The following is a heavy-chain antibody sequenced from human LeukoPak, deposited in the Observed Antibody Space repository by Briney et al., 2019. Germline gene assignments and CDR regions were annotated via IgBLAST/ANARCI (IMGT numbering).Heavy chain of an antibody. Sequence: PGGSLRLSCAASGFTFRSYAMSWVRQAPGKGLEWVSAISGGGGSTYYADSVKGRFTISRDNSKNTLYLQMTNLRGDDTAVYYCARDVVGSLDYWGQGTLVTVSS. CDR2: ISGGGGST. V-gene: IGHV3-23*01. J-gene: IGHJ4*02. CDR1: GFTFRSYA. D-gene: IGHD1-26*01. CDR3: ARDVVGSLDY.